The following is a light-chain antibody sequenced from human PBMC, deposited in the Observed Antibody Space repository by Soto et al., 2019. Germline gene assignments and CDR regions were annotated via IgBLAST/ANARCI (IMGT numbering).Light chain of an antibody. CDR2: DVS. Sequence: QSVLTQPASVSGSPGQSITISCPGTISDVGGYNYVSWYQQHPGKAPKLMIYDVSNRPSGVSNRFSGSKSGNTASLTISGLQAEDEADYYCSSYTITSTGVVFGGGTKRTVL. CDR3: SSYTITSTGVV. CDR1: ISDVGGYNY. V-gene: IGLV2-14*01. J-gene: IGLJ2*01.